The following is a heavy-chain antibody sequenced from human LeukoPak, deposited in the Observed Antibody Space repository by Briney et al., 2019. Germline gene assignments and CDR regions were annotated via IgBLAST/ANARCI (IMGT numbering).Heavy chain of an antibody. V-gene: IGHV3-23*01. Sequence: GGSLRLSCAASGFTFSSYAMSWVRQAPGKGLEWVSGISGGGDTTYYADSVKGRFTISRDNSKNTLYLQMNSLRAEDTAVYYCGRTGQVDYWGQGTLVTVSS. J-gene: IGHJ4*02. CDR2: ISGGGDTT. D-gene: IGHD4-17*01. CDR1: GFTFSSYA. CDR3: GRTGQVDY.